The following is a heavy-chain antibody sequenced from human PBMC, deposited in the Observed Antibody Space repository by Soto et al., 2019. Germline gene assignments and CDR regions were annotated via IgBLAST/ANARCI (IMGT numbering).Heavy chain of an antibody. CDR3: ARAQMPGEC. J-gene: IGHJ4*02. V-gene: IGHV3-74*01. D-gene: IGHD2-2*01. CDR2: INGDGSTT. CDR1: GFSLGPYW. Sequence: EVQLVESGGGLVQPGGSLRLSCAASGFSLGPYWMHWVRQVPGKGLVWVARINGDGSTTNYADSVKGRFTISRDNAKNTLYLQMNSLRAEDPAVYHCARAQMPGECWGQGTLVTVSS.